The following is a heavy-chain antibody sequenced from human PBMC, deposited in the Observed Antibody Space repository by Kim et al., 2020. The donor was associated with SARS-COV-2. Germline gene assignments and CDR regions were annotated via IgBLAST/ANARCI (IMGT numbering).Heavy chain of an antibody. V-gene: IGHV3-33*05. CDR3: ARPPFGDYVRDYFEY. J-gene: IGHJ4*02. CDR2: ISSDGSYR. CDR1: GFTFSHYG. D-gene: IGHD3-16*01. Sequence: GGSLRLSCEASGFTFSHYGMHWVRQAPGKGLEWVAVISSDGSYRNYAESVRGRFTISRDKSKNTLYLQMDRRTVEDTAVYYCARPPFGDYVRDYFEYWGLGTLVTVSS.